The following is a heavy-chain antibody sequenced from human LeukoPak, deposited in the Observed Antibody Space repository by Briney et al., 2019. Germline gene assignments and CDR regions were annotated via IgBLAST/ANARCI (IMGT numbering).Heavy chain of an antibody. D-gene: IGHD4-17*01. V-gene: IGHV3-48*01. Sequence: GGSLRLSCAASGFTFSSYSMNWVRQAPGKGLEWVSYISSSRSITYYADSVKGRFTISRDNGKNSLYLQMNSLRAEDTAVYYCARVVPYYGDHSMDVWGQGTTVTVSS. CDR2: ISSSRSIT. CDR3: ARVVPYYGDHSMDV. CDR1: GFTFSSYS. J-gene: IGHJ6*02.